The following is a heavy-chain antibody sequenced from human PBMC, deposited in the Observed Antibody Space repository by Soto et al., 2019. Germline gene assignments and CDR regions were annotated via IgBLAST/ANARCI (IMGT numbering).Heavy chain of an antibody. Sequence: QLVESGGGVVQPGRPLRLSCVASGFTFSDDSMHWVRQSPGMGLEWVSVISYDGRQRHYAESVMGRLTISRDNSKYTLYLQFNSLRLEDTASYYCARVAFLGDFSPFRGYQYYGMDLWGQGTTVIVSS. CDR1: GFTFSDDS. CDR3: ARVAFLGDFSPFRGYQYYGMDL. D-gene: IGHD3-16*02. J-gene: IGHJ6*02. V-gene: IGHV3-30*04. CDR2: ISYDGRQR.